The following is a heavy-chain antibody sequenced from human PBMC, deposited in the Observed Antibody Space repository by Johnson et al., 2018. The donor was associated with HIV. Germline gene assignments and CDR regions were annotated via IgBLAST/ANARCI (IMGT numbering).Heavy chain of an antibody. CDR1: GFSFSGSA. CDR2: ISYDGSNK. CDR3: ARDRLLATIPLRKSRGDAFDI. Sequence: QVQLVESGGGVVQPGRSLRLSCAASGFSFSGSAMHWVRQAPGKGLEWVAGISYDGSNKYYADSVKGRFTISRDNSKNTLYLQMNSLRAEDTAVYYCARDRLLATIPLRKSRGDAFDIWGQGTMVTVSS. J-gene: IGHJ3*02. D-gene: IGHD5-12*01. V-gene: IGHV3-30*04.